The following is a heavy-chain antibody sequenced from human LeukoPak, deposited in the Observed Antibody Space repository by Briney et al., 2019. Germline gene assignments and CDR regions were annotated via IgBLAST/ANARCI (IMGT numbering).Heavy chain of an antibody. Sequence: GASVKVSCKASGYTFTSYGISWVRQAPGQGLEWMGWISIYNGNTDYAQKLRGRVTMTTDTSKSTAYMELRSRRSGDTAVYYCARITYDFWSGYYMPDDPWGQGTLVTVSS. V-gene: IGHV1-18*01. CDR2: ISIYNGNT. CDR3: ARITYDFWSGYYMPDDP. J-gene: IGHJ5*02. D-gene: IGHD3-3*01. CDR1: GYTFTSYG.